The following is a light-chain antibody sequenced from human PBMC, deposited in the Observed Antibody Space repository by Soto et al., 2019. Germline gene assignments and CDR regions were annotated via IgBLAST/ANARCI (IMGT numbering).Light chain of an antibody. Sequence: QSVLTQPASVSGSPGQSITISCTGTSSDVGGYDYVSWYQQHPGKAPKLMIYDVSNRPSGVSNRFSGSKSGNTASLTISGLLAEDEADYYCSSYTSSNTLVVFGGGTQLTVL. J-gene: IGLJ2*01. CDR2: DVS. CDR3: SSYTSSNTLVV. V-gene: IGLV2-14*03. CDR1: SSDVGGYDY.